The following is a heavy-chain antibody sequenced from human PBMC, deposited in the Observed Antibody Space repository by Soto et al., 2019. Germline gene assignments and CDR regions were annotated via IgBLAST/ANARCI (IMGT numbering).Heavy chain of an antibody. V-gene: IGHV1-69*06. CDR2: IIPIFGTA. Sequence: SVKVSCKASGGTFSSYAISWVRQAPGQGLEWMGGIIPIFGTANYAQKFQGRVTITADKSTSTAYMELSSLRASDTAMYYCARQIYDSDTGPNFQYYFDSWGQGTPVTVSS. CDR3: ARQIYDSDTGPNFQYYFDS. D-gene: IGHD3-22*01. J-gene: IGHJ4*02. CDR1: GGTFSSYA.